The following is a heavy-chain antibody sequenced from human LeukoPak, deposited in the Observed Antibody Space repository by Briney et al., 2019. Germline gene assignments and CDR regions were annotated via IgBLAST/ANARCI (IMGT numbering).Heavy chain of an antibody. CDR3: ARTEYYDFSWYMDV. D-gene: IGHD3-3*01. CDR2: INHSGST. J-gene: IGHJ6*03. CDR1: GGSFSGYY. V-gene: IGHV4-34*01. Sequence: SETLSLTCAVYGGSFSGYYWSWIRQPPGKGLEWIGEINHSGSTNYNPSLKSRVTISVDTSKNQFSLKLSSVTAADTAVYYCARTEYYDFSWYMDVWGKGTTVTVSS.